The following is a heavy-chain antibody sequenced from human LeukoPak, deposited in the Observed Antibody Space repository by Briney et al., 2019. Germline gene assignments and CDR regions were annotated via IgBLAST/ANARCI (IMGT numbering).Heavy chain of an antibody. CDR2: INPNSGGT. CDR3: ARPSRSSWSAFDY. J-gene: IGHJ4*02. V-gene: IGHV1-2*02. CDR1: GYTFTGYY. D-gene: IGHD6-13*01. Sequence: ASVKVSCKASGYTFTGYYMHWVRQAPGQGLEWMGWINPNSGGTNYAQKFQGRVTMTRDTSISTAYMELSRLRSDDTAVYYRARPSRSSWSAFDYWGQGTLVTVSS.